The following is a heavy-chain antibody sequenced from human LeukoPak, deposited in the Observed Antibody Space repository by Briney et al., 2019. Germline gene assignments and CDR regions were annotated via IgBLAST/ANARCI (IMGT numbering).Heavy chain of an antibody. J-gene: IGHJ3*02. D-gene: IGHD6-25*01. CDR3: ATPGLAAARSRRGLSFDI. CDR2: INPSGGST. CDR1: GYTFTSYY. Sequence: GASVKPSCKASGYTFTSYYMHWVRQAPGQGLEWMGIINPSGGSTSYAQKFQGRVTMTRDMSTSTVYMELSSLRSEDTAVYYCATPGLAAARSRRGLSFDIWGQGTMVTVSS. V-gene: IGHV1-46*01.